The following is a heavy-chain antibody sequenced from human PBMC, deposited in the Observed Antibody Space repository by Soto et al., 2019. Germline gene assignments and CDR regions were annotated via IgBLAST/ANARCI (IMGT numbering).Heavy chain of an antibody. V-gene: IGHV4-59*03. CDR2: VSYGGRT. CDR3: ARLQYTVVTAIEV. Sequence: NPSETLSLTGTAPRGSINNYYWTLIRQPPGKGLEWIGYVSYGGRTNYNPSLKSRVNMFVDKSKNQFSLSLTSVTAADTAVYYCARLQYTVVTAIEVWGQGTMVTVSS. D-gene: IGHD4-17*01. J-gene: IGHJ3*01. CDR1: RGSINNYY.